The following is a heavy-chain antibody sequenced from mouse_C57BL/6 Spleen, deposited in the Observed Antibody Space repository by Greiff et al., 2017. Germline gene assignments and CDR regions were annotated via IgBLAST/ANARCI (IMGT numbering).Heavy chain of an antibody. CDR3: GRGSYVYEFAY. CDR1: GFNIKDYY. D-gene: IGHD2-2*01. CDR2: IDPEDGET. Sequence: EVQLQQSGAVLVKPGASVKLSCTASGFNIKDYYMHWMKQRTEQGLEWIGRIDPEDGETKYAPKFQGKATITADTSSTTAYLQLSSPTAEDTVVYYCGRGSYVYEFAYWGQGTLVTVSA. J-gene: IGHJ3*01. V-gene: IGHV14-2*01.